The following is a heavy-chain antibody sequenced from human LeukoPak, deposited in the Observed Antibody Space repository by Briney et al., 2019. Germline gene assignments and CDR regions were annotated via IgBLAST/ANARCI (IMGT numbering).Heavy chain of an antibody. CDR3: ARDTHYYGSGSYYNGIDY. D-gene: IGHD3-10*01. Sequence: VASVKVSCKASGYTFTSYYLHWVRQAPGQGLEWMGIINPSGGSTSYAQKFQGRVTMTRDTSTSTVYMELSSLRSEDTAVYYCARDTHYYGSGSYYNGIDYWGQGTLVTVSS. CDR1: GYTFTSYY. CDR2: INPSGGST. V-gene: IGHV1-46*01. J-gene: IGHJ4*02.